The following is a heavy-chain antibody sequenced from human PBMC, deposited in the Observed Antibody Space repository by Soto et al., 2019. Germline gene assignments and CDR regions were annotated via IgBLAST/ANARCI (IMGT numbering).Heavy chain of an antibody. V-gene: IGHV3-48*01. CDR2: ISSSSSTI. J-gene: IGHJ3*02. D-gene: IGHD6-13*01. CDR1: GFTFSSYS. Sequence: GGSLRLSCAASGFTFSSYSMNWVRQAPGKGLEWVSYISSSSSTIYYADSVKGRFTISRDNAKNSLYLQMNSLRAEDTAVYYCARGSSGIAAAGTNAFDIWGQGTMVTVS. CDR3: ARGSSGIAAAGTNAFDI.